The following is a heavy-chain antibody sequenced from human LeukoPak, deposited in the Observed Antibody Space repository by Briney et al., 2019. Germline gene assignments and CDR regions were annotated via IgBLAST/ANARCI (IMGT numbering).Heavy chain of an antibody. CDR2: IYYGGSP. V-gene: IGHV4-39*01. J-gene: IGHJ4*02. Sequence: PSETLSLTCTVSGGSISSSTYYWGWIRQPPGKGLQWIGTIYYGGSPYYTPSLKSRVTISVDTSKNQFSLKLSSVTAADTAVYYCAAALYYFGYWGQGTLVTVSS. D-gene: IGHD6-25*01. CDR3: AAALYYFGY. CDR1: GGSISSSTYY.